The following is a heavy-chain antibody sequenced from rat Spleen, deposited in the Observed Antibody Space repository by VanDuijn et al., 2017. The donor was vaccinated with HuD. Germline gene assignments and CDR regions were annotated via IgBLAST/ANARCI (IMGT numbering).Heavy chain of an antibody. Sequence: EVQLVESGGGLVQPGRSLKLSCAASGFTFSDYNMAWVRQAPEKGLEWVATISYDGRSTYYRDSVKGRFTISRDNVKSTLYLQMDSLRSEDTATHYCARGGNYDFDHWGQGVRVTVSS. D-gene: IGHD1-10*01. CDR1: GFTFSDYN. CDR2: ISYDGRST. J-gene: IGHJ2*01. V-gene: IGHV5-7*01. CDR3: ARGGNYDFDH.